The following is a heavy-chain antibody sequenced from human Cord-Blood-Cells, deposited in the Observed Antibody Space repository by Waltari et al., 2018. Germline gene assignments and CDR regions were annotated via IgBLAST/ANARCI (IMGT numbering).Heavy chain of an antibody. D-gene: IGHD3-10*01. CDR3: ARGGPNYYGSGSDAFDI. CDR1: GYTFTRYD. V-gene: IGHV1-8*01. CDR2: MNPNSGNT. J-gene: IGHJ3*02. Sequence: QVQLVQSGAEVKKPGASVKVSCKASGYTFTRYDINWVRQATGQGLEWMGWMNPNSGNTGYAQKFQGRVTMTRNTSISTAYMELSSLRSEDTAVYYCARGGPNYYGSGSDAFDIWGQGTMVTVSS.